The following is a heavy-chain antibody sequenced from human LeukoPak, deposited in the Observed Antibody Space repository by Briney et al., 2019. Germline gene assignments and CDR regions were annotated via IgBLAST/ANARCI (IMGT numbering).Heavy chain of an antibody. CDR2: IYTSGST. CDR3: ARAPGLQWSRKIGYY. D-gene: IGHD6-19*01. V-gene: IGHV4-61*02. Sequence: SQTLSLTCTVSGGSISSGSYYWSWIRQPAGKGLEWIGRIYTSGSTNYNPSLKSRVTISVDTSKNQFSLKLSSVTAADTAVYYCARAPGLQWSRKIGYYWGQGTLVTVSS. CDR1: GGSISSGSYY. J-gene: IGHJ4*02.